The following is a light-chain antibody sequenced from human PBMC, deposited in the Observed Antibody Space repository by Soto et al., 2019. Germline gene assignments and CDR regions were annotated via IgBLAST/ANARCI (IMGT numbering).Light chain of an antibody. V-gene: IGLV2-14*01. J-gene: IGLJ1*01. CDR2: EVT. CDR1: RSDVGAYNY. CDR3: SSFTSRFTFV. Sequence: QSALTQPASVSGSPGQSIAISCTGTRSDVGAYNYVSWHQQHPGKAPKLMISEVTNRPSGVSDRFSGSKSGNTASLTISGLQAEDEADYYCSSFTSRFTFVFGTGTKLTVL.